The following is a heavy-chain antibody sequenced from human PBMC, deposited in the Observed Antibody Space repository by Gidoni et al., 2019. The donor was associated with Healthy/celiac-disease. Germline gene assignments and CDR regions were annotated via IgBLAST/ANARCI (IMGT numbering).Heavy chain of an antibody. CDR3: AKDMTGIPTIDY. Sequence: QVQLVESGGGVVQPGRSLRLSCAASGFTFSSYGMHWVRQAPGKGLGWVGGISYDGSNKYYADSVKGRFTISRDNSKNTLYLQMNSLRAEDTAVYYCAKDMTGIPTIDYWGQGTLVTVSS. J-gene: IGHJ4*02. D-gene: IGHD1-20*01. CDR2: ISYDGSNK. V-gene: IGHV3-30*18. CDR1: GFTFSSYG.